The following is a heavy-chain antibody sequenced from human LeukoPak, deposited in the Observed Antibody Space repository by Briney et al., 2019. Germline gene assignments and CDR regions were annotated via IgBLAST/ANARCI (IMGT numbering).Heavy chain of an antibody. CDR2: FYHSGSS. D-gene: IGHD3-22*01. V-gene: IGHV4-38-2*02. Sequence: SETLSLTCIVSGYSISSDYYWGWIRQPPGKGLECIGSFYHSGSSFYNPSLKSRVTISLDTSKNQFSLKLRSVTAADTAVYYCARGLYYYDSSAYYGRFGYWGQGTLVTVSS. CDR1: GYSISSDYY. J-gene: IGHJ4*02. CDR3: ARGLYYYDSSAYYGRFGY.